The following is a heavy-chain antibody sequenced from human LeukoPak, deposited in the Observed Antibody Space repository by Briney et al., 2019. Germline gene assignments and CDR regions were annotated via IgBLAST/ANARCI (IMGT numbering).Heavy chain of an antibody. J-gene: IGHJ3*02. CDR1: GYTFTGYY. D-gene: IGHD3-22*01. CDR3: ARDFTRPKGDDSSGYWDPHAFDI. Sequence: GASVKVSCKASGYTFTGYYMHWVRQAPGQGLEWMGWINPNSGGTNSAQKFQGRVTMTRDTSISTAYMELSRLRSDDTAVYYCARDFTRPKGDDSSGYWDPHAFDIWGQGTMVTVSS. CDR2: INPNSGGT. V-gene: IGHV1-2*02.